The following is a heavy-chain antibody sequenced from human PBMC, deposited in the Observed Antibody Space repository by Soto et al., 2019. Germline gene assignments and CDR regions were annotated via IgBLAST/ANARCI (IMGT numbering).Heavy chain of an antibody. D-gene: IGHD3-22*01. CDR1: GFTFSNAG. CDR2: VKSKTDGGTT. Sequence: GGPMRLSCAASGFTFSNAGINWVRKTPGKGLEWVGRVKSKTDGGTTDFAAPVKGRFAISRDDSKNMVYLEMNSLKTEDTAIYYCTTDSYITSIIVRFDYWGHGTLVTGSS. CDR3: TTDSYITSIIVRFDY. V-gene: IGHV3-15*07. J-gene: IGHJ4*01.